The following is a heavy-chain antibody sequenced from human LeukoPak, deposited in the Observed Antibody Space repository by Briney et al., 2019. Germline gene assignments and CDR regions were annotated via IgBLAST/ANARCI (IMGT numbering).Heavy chain of an antibody. Sequence: SETLSLTCTVSGVSISGYFWSWIRQPPGKGLEWIGYIYYSGSANYNPSLNSRVTISVDTSQNQFSLKLSSVTAADTAVYYCAREYSSGSKYYFDNWGQGTLVTVSS. CDR3: AREYSSGSKYYFDN. CDR1: GVSISGYF. J-gene: IGHJ4*02. CDR2: IYYSGSA. V-gene: IGHV4-59*01. D-gene: IGHD6-19*01.